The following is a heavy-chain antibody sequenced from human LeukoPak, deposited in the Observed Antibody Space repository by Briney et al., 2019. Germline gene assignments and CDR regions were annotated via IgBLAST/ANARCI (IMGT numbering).Heavy chain of an antibody. J-gene: IGHJ4*02. CDR3: VRERVLDY. Sequence: GGSLRLSCAASGFTFSKYAMSWVRQAPGKGLEWVANIKEDGSEEYYVDSVKGRFTISRDNAKNSLYLQMNSLRAEDTAVYYCVRERVLDYWGQGTLVTVSS. CDR2: IKEDGSEE. CDR1: GFTFSKYA. V-gene: IGHV3-7*05.